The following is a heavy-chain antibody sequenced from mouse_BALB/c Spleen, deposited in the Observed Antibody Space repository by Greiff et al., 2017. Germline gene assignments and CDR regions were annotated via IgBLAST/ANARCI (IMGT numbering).Heavy chain of an antibody. CDR2: IWAGGST. D-gene: IGHD2-14*01. Sequence: VQRVESGPGLVAPSQSLSITCTVSGFSLTSYGVHWVRQPPGKGLEWLGVIWAGGSTNYNSALMSRLSISKDNSKSQVFLKMNSLQTDDTAMYYCARDSGYDGPFAYWGQGTLVTVSA. CDR1: GFSLTSYG. V-gene: IGHV2-9*02. CDR3: ARDSGYDGPFAY. J-gene: IGHJ3*01.